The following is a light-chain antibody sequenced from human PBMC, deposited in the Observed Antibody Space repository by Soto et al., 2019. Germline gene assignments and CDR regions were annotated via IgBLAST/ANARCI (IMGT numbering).Light chain of an antibody. Sequence: SARTQPASVSGAPGQSITISCTGTSSDVGGYNYVSWYQQHPGKAPKLMIYEVSNRPSGVSNRFSGSKSGNTASLTISGLQAEYESYYYCSHYELRTSPSLFG. CDR3: SHYELRTSPSL. CDR1: SSDVGGYNY. V-gene: IGLV2-14*01. CDR2: EVS. J-gene: IGLJ2*01.